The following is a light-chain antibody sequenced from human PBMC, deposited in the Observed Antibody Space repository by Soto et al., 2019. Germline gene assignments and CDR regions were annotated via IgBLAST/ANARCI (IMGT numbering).Light chain of an antibody. J-gene: IGLJ1*01. Sequence: QSLLTQPASVSGSPGQSSTISCTGTSSDVGGYNYVSWYQQHPGKAPTLMIYDVSNRPSGVSNRLSGSKSGNTASLTISGLQAEDEADYYCSSYTSSSTVFGTGTKVTVL. CDR3: SSYTSSSTV. V-gene: IGLV2-14*01. CDR1: SSDVGGYNY. CDR2: DVS.